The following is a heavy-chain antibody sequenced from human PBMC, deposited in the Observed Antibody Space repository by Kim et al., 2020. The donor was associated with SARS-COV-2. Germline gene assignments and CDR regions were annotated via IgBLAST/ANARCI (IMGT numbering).Heavy chain of an antibody. D-gene: IGHD3-16*01. J-gene: IGHJ6*02. Sequence: GGSLRLSCAASGFSVSTKYMTWVRQAPGKGLEWVSVIYSGDGTDYADSVKGRFIISRDNSKNTLFLQMNSLTAEDTAVYYCATDLPDPNYAYYYGLDVCGQGTSVTVSS. CDR1: GFSVSTKY. V-gene: IGHV3-53*01. CDR3: ATDLPDPNYAYYYGLDV. CDR2: IYSGDGT.